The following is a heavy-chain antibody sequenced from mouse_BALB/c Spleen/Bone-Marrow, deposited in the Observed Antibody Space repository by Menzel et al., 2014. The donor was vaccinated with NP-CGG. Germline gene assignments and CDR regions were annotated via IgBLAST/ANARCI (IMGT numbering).Heavy chain of an antibody. J-gene: IGHJ3*01. Sequence: QVQLQQSGAELARPGASVKMSCKASGYTFTYYTMYWVKQRPGQGLEWIGYINPNSDYTNYNQKFKHKATLTADKSSSTAYMQLSSLTSEDSAVYYCAREVYGSWFAYWGQGTLVTVSA. CDR2: INPNSDYT. CDR3: AREVYGSWFAY. D-gene: IGHD2-2*01. V-gene: IGHV1-4*01. CDR1: GYTFTYYT.